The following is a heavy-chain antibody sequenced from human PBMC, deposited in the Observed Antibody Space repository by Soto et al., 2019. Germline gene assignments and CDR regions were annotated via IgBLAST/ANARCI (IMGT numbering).Heavy chain of an antibody. CDR2: INAGNGNT. CDR3: ARSDFRGYSYGGDAFDI. V-gene: IGHV1-3*01. CDR1: GYTFTSYA. D-gene: IGHD5-18*01. Sequence: PAASVKVSCKASGYTFTSYAMHWVRQAPGQRLEWMGWINAGNGNTKYSQKFQGRVTITRDTSASTAYMELSSLRSEDTAVYYCARSDFRGYSYGGDAFDIWGQGTMVTVSS. J-gene: IGHJ3*02.